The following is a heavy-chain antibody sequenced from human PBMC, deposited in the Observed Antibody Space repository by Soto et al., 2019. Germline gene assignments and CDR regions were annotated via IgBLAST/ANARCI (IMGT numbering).Heavy chain of an antibody. D-gene: IGHD3-22*01. V-gene: IGHV4-39*01. CDR3: ARLPWLMGMRFDY. Sequence: SEALSLACTASGGSISSSSYYGGCIRQPPGKGLEWIGSIYYSGSTYYNPSLKSRVTISVDTSKNQFSLKLSSVTAADTAVYYCARLPWLMGMRFDYWGQGTLVTSPQ. CDR1: GGSISSSSYY. CDR2: IYYSGST. J-gene: IGHJ4*02.